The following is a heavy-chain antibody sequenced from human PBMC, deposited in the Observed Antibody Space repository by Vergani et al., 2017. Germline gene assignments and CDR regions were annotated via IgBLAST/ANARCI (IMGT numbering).Heavy chain of an antibody. Sequence: QVQLQESGPGLVKPSETLCLTCTVSKNSISSRSHYWGWIRQSPGRGLEWIGSVYQSGNTFYNPSFKSRVTISVDTSNDQFSLRLASMAAADTAMYFCARXSAMIISQGHFDYWGQGVLVTVSS. D-gene: IGHD5-18*01. V-gene: IGHV4-38-2*02. CDR1: KNSISSRSHY. J-gene: IGHJ4*02. CDR2: VYQSGNT. CDR3: ARXSAMIISQGHFDY.